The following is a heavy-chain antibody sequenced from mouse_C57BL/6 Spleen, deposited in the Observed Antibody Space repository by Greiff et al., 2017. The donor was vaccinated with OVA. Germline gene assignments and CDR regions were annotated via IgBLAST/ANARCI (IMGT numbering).Heavy chain of an antibody. V-gene: IGHV5-4*03. D-gene: IGHD1-1*01. J-gene: IGHJ1*03. CDR1: GFTFSSYA. Sequence: EVKLVESGGGLVKPGGSLKLSCAASGFTFSSYAMSWVRQTPEKRLEWVATISDGGSYTYYPDNVKGRFTISRDNAKNNLYLQMSHLKSEDTAMYYCARGTTVDWYFDVWGTGTTVTVSS. CDR2: ISDGGSYT. CDR3: ARGTTVDWYFDV.